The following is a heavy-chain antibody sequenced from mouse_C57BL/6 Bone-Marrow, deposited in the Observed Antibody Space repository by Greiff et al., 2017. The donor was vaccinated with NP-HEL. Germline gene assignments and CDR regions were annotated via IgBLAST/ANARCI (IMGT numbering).Heavy chain of an antibody. CDR3: ARAGGNPFAY. D-gene: IGHD2-1*01. Sequence: QVQLKQPGAELVKPGASVKLSCKASGYTFTSYWMQWVKPRPGRGLEWIGRIDPNSGGSNYNEKFTSKATLTVDTSSSPAYMQLSSLTSEDSAVYDCARAGGNPFAYWGQGTLVTVSA. J-gene: IGHJ3*01. CDR1: GYTFTSYW. CDR2: IDPNSGGS. V-gene: IGHV1-62-3*01.